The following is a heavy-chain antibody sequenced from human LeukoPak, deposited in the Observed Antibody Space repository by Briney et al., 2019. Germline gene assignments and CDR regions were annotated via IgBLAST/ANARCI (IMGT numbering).Heavy chain of an antibody. V-gene: IGHV1-2*02. D-gene: IGHD3-16*01. CDR1: EYTFTANY. CDR2: INPNSGVT. J-gene: IGHJ4*02. Sequence: ASVKVSCKASEYTFTANYLHWVRQAPGQGLEWMGWINPNSGVTNYAQRFQGRVTMTRDTSISTAYTEVSRLRSDDTAVYYCARDLNTIRGVMDYWGQGTLVTVSS. CDR3: ARDLNTIRGVMDY.